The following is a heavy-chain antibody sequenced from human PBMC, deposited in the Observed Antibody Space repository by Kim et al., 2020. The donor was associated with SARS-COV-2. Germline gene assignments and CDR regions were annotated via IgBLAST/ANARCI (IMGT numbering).Heavy chain of an antibody. CDR3: ARSFRNAFDI. V-gene: IGHV6-1*01. CDR2: TYYRSKWYN. J-gene: IGHJ3*02. CDR1: GDSVSSNCVA. Sequence: SQTLSLTCAISGDSVSSNCVAWNWIRQSPSRGLEWLGSTYYRSKWYNEYAVSVKSRITISPDTSKNQFSLQLNSVTPEDTAVYYCARSFRNAFDIWGQETMVTVSS.